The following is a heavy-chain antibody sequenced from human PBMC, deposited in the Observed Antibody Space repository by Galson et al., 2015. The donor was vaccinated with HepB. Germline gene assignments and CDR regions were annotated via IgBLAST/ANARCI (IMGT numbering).Heavy chain of an antibody. D-gene: IGHD3-16*01. CDR2: IWYDGSKK. CDR1: GFNFRSFP. CDR3: ARNLFGDGSDPYYIDH. J-gene: IGHJ4*02. V-gene: IGHV3-33*01. Sequence: SLRPSCAASGFNFRSFPMHWVRQAPGKGLEWVAVIWYDGSKKYYADSVKGRFTISRDNSNNTLYLQMNSLRVDDTAVYYCARNLFGDGSDPYYIDHWGQGTLVTVSS.